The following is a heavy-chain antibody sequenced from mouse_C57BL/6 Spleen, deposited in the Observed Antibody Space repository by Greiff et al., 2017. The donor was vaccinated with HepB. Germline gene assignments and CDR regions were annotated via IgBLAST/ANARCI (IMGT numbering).Heavy chain of an antibody. D-gene: IGHD1-1*01. CDR3: ARPPYYGSSLAWFAY. J-gene: IGHJ3*01. Sequence: EVKVVESGGGLVKPGGSLKLSCAASGFTFSDYGMHWVRQAPEKGLEWVAYISSGSSTIYYADTVKGRFTISRDNAKNTLFLQMTSLRSEDTAMYYCARPPYYGSSLAWFAYWGQGTLVTVSA. CDR2: ISSGSSTI. CDR1: GFTFSDYG. V-gene: IGHV5-17*01.